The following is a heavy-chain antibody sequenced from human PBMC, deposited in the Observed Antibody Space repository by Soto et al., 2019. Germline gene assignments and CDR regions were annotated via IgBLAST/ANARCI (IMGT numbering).Heavy chain of an antibody. Sequence: GGSLRLSCAASGFTFSSYGMHWVRQAPGKGLEWVAVIWYDGSNKYYADSVKGRFTISRDNSKNTLYLQMNSLRAEDTAVYYCASSTGYSSGWYDLSPAYWGQGTLVTVYS. J-gene: IGHJ4*02. CDR2: IWYDGSNK. CDR3: ASSTGYSSGWYDLSPAY. D-gene: IGHD6-19*01. V-gene: IGHV3-33*01. CDR1: GFTFSSYG.